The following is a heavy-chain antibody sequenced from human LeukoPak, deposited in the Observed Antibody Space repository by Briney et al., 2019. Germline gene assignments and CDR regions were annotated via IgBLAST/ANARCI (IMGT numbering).Heavy chain of an antibody. CDR2: IYYSGST. V-gene: IGHV4-39*07. J-gene: IGHJ4*02. CDR1: GGSISSSSYY. Sequence: SETLSLTCTVSGGSISSSSYYWGWIRQPPGKGLEWIGSIYYSGSTYYNPSLKSRVTISVDTSKNQFSLKLSSVTAADTAVYYCASSGGSYWIVDYWGQGTLVTVSS. CDR3: ASSGGSYWIVDY. D-gene: IGHD1-26*01.